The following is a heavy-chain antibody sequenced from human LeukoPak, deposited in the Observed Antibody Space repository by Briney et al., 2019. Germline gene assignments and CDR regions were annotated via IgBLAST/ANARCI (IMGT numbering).Heavy chain of an antibody. J-gene: IGHJ4*02. V-gene: IGHV4-34*01. CDR1: GGSFSGYY. CDR2: INHSGST. D-gene: IGHD5-12*01. CDR3: AREGSAYDWDVDQSPLHY. Sequence: SETLSLTCAVYGGSFSGYYWSWIRQPPGKGLEWIGEINHSGSTNYNPSLKSRVTISVDTSKNQFSLKLSSVTAADTAVYYCAREGSAYDWDVDQSPLHYWGQGTLVTVSS.